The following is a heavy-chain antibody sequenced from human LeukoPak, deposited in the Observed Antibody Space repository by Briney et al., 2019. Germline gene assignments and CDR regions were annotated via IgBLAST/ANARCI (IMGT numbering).Heavy chain of an antibody. CDR3: AKDLSTRTWFDP. CDR2: ISGSGGNT. V-gene: IGHV3-23*01. D-gene: IGHD2-2*01. CDR1: GFTFSSYA. Sequence: GGSLTLSCAASGFTFSSYAMSWVRQAPGKGLEWVSAISGSGGNTYYADSVKGRFTISRDNSKNTLYLQMNSLRAEDTAVYYCAKDLSTRTWFDPWGQGILVTVSS. J-gene: IGHJ5*02.